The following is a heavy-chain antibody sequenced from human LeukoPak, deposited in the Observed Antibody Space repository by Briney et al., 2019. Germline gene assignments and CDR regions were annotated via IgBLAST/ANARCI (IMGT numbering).Heavy chain of an antibody. D-gene: IGHD5-24*01. Sequence: PGGSLRLSCAASGFTFSNYWMHWVRQAPGKGLVWVSRINSDGITTYYADSVKGRFTISRDNAKNTLSLQMDSLRAEDTAVYYCARGITRDGYNWPMFDWGQGTLVTVSS. CDR1: GFTFSNYW. CDR3: ARGITRDGYNWPMFD. J-gene: IGHJ4*02. V-gene: IGHV3-74*01. CDR2: INSDGITT.